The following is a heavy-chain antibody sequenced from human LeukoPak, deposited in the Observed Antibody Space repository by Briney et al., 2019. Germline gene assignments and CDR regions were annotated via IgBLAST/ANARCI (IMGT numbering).Heavy chain of an antibody. CDR3: ARRPLGYCSDGSCYAPFDY. V-gene: IGHV4-34*01. Sequence: SETLSLTCAVYGGSFSGYYWSWIRQPPGKGLEWIGEINHSGSTNYNPSLKSRVTISVDTSKNQFSLKLSSVTAADTAVYYCARRPLGYCSDGSCYAPFDYWGQGTLVTVSS. J-gene: IGHJ4*02. D-gene: IGHD2-15*01. CDR2: INHSGST. CDR1: GGSFSGYY.